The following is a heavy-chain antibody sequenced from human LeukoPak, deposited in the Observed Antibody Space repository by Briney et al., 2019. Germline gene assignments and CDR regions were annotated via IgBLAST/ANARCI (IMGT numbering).Heavy chain of an antibody. Sequence: GVSLRLSCAASGFTCSSYAMSGVREAPRKGLEWVSAISGSGGSTYYADSVKGRFTISRDNSKNTLYLQMNSLRAEDTAVYYCARGIAPPTAYYYYGMDVWGQGTTVTVSS. D-gene: IGHD6-13*01. CDR2: ISGSGGST. CDR1: GFTCSSYA. J-gene: IGHJ6*02. CDR3: ARGIAPPTAYYYYGMDV. V-gene: IGHV3-23*01.